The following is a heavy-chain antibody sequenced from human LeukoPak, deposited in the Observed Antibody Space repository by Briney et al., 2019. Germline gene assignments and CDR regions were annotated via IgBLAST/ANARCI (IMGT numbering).Heavy chain of an antibody. CDR3: ARGGAWYSDY. CDR2: ISGSGGST. CDR1: GFTFSSYA. Sequence: GGSLRLSCAASGFTFSSYAMSWVRQAPGKGLEWVSGISGSGGSTHYADSVKDRFTISRDNSKNTLYLQMNSLRAEDTAVYYCARGGAWYSDYWGQGTLVTVSS. V-gene: IGHV3-23*01. J-gene: IGHJ4*02. D-gene: IGHD6-13*01.